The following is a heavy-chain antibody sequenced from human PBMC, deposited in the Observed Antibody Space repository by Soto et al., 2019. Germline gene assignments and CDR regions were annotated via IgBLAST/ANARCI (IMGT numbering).Heavy chain of an antibody. CDR3: ARDIRGYSRAFDY. V-gene: IGHV4-61*01. D-gene: IGHD5-18*01. Sequence: QVQLQESGPGLVKPSETLSLTCTVSGDSVSSDSYYWTWIRQPPGKGLERIGHIYSSGSTKYNPSLKSRVTISLDTSSNHFSLELTSVTAADTAIYYCARDIRGYSRAFDYWGQGTLVTVSS. CDR1: GDSVSSDSYY. J-gene: IGHJ4*02. CDR2: IYSSGST.